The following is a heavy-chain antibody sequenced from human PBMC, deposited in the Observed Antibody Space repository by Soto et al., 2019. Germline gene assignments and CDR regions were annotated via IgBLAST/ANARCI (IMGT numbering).Heavy chain of an antibody. CDR3: ARECSISVAAPGY. J-gene: IGHJ4*02. V-gene: IGHV3-30-3*01. Sequence: QVQLVESGGGVVQPGRYLRLSCAASGFTFSTYTMHWVRQAPGKGLEWVAVISNDGSNTYYADSVKGRFNIYRDNSENSLYLQMNSLRAEDTAVYYCARECSISVAAPGYWGQGTLVTESS. CDR1: GFTFSTYT. D-gene: IGHD6-19*01. CDR2: ISNDGSNT.